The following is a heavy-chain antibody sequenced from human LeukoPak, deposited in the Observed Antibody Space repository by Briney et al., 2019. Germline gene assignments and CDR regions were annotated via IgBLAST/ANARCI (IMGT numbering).Heavy chain of an antibody. CDR3: AREALGYGGNTDY. V-gene: IGHV3-48*02. CDR1: GFTFSSYS. CDR2: ISSSSTI. Sequence: GGSLRLSCAASGFTFSSYSMNWVRQAPGKGLEWVSYISSSSTIYYADSVKGRFTISRDNAKNSLYLQMNSLRDEDTAVYYCAREALGYGGNTDYWGQGTLVTISS. J-gene: IGHJ4*02. D-gene: IGHD4-23*01.